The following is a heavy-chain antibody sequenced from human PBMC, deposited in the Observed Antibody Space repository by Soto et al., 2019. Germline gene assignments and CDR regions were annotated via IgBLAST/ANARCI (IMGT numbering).Heavy chain of an antibody. CDR3: ARENSYYVSGTYYFYGMDV. Sequence: QVQLVQSEAEVKKPGASVKVSCKTSGYIFTSYGISWVRQAPGQGLEWMGWISTHNGNTNYAQKLQDRVTMTTDTSTSTAYMELRSLRSDDTAVYYCARENSYYVSGTYYFYGMDVWGHWTTVTVPS. D-gene: IGHD3-10*01. CDR2: ISTHNGNT. CDR1: GYIFTSYG. V-gene: IGHV1-18*01. J-gene: IGHJ6*02.